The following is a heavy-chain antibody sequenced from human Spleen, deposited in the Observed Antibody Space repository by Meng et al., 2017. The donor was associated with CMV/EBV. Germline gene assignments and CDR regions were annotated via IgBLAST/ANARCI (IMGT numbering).Heavy chain of an antibody. D-gene: IGHD6-6*01. CDR2: INHSGST. CDR3: AREGSSSFDIDY. Sequence: SETLSLTCAVYGGSFSGYYWSWIRQPPGKGLEWIGEINHSGSTNYIPSLKSRVTISVDTSKNQFSLKLSSVTAADTAVYYCAREGSSSFDIDYWGQGTLVTVSS. V-gene: IGHV4-34*01. J-gene: IGHJ4*02. CDR1: GGSFSGYY.